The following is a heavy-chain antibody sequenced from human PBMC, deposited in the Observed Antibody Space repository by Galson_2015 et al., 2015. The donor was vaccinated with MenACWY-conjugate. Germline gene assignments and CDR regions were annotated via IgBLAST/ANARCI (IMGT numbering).Heavy chain of an antibody. CDR3: ARVQSGEANGFGI. V-gene: IGHV4/OR15-8*02. D-gene: IGHD2-8*01. Sequence: ETLSLTCTVSGGSITTYTWWTWVRQSPERGLEWIGEIYHRGTANYNPSLTSRVTISIDNSKNQFSLNVMSVTAADTAIYYCARVQSGEANGFGIWGQGTMVTVSS. J-gene: IGHJ3*02. CDR1: GGSITTYTW. CDR2: IYHRGTA.